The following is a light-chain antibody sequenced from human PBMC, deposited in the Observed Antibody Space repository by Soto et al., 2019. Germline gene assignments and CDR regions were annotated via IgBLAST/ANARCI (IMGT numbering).Light chain of an antibody. V-gene: IGLV1-40*01. CDR2: GNN. J-gene: IGLJ1*01. CDR1: RFNIGAGYE. CDR3: HSSDTSSYV. Sequence: QSVLTQPPSVSGAPGQRVTISCTGTRFNIGAGYEVHWYQQFPGTAPKLLIYGNNNRPSGVPDRFSGSKSGTSASLAITGLQAEDEADYYCHSSDTSSYVFGNGTKLTVL.